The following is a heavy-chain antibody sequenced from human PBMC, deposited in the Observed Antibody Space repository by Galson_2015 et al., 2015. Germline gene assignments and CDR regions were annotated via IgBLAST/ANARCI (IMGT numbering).Heavy chain of an antibody. V-gene: IGHV3-30-3*01. CDR1: GFTFSSYA. D-gene: IGHD3-3*01. CDR2: ISYDGSNK. J-gene: IGHJ6*02. Sequence: SLRLSCAASGFTFSSYAMHWVRQAPGKGLEWVAVISYDGSNKYYADSVKGRFTISRDNSKNTLYLQMNSLRAEDTAVYYCARDRVEWIYYYGMDVWGQGTTVTVSS. CDR3: ARDRVEWIYYYGMDV.